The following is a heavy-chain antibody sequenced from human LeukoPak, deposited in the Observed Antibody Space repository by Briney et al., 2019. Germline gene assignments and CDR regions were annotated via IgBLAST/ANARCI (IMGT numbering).Heavy chain of an antibody. J-gene: IGHJ4*02. CDR3: ARSRLGSSSSLLGY. CDR1: GYTFTSYG. V-gene: IGHV1-18*01. Sequence: ASVKVSCKASGYTFTSYGINWVRQATGQGLEWMGWISAYNGNTNYAQKLQGRVTMTTDTSTSTAYMELRSLRSDDTAVYYCARSRLGSSSSLLGYWGQGTLVTVSS. D-gene: IGHD6-13*01. CDR2: ISAYNGNT.